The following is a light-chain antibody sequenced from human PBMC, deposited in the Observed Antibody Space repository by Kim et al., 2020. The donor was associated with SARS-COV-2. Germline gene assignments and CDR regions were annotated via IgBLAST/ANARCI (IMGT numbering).Light chain of an antibody. CDR2: WAS. CDR1: QSVLYNSNNKNY. J-gene: IGKJ4*01. CDR3: QQYDSVPLT. Sequence: DIVMTQSPESLTVSLGERATINCKSSQSVLYNSNNKNYLAWFQQKPGQPPKLLIYWASTRESGVPDRFSGSGSGTDFTLTISSVQAEDVAVYYCQQYDSVPLTFGGGTKVDIK. V-gene: IGKV4-1*01.